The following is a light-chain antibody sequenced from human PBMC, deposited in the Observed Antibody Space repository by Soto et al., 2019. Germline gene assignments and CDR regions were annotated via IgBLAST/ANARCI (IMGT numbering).Light chain of an antibody. CDR2: EVS. CDR1: SSDVDANVF. J-gene: IGLJ2*01. Sequence: QSALTQPPSASGSPGQSVAISCTGTSSDVDANVFVSWYQQHPGRAPKLMIYEVSKRPSGVPDRFSGSKSGNTASLTVSGLQAEDEAAYYCSLSAGGNNVIFGGGTKLTVL. CDR3: SLSAGGNNVI. V-gene: IGLV2-8*01.